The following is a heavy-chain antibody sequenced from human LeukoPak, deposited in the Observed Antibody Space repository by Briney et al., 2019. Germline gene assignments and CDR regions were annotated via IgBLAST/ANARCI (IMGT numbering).Heavy chain of an antibody. CDR2: ISSSSSYI. CDR1: GFTFSSYS. Sequence: PGGSLRPSCAASGFTFSSYSMKWVRQAPGKGLEWVSSISSSSSYIYYADSVKGRFTISRENAKNSLYLQMNILRAEDTAVYYCARAFSPAMSPDYWGQGTLVTVSS. V-gene: IGHV3-21*01. D-gene: IGHD2-2*01. CDR3: ARAFSPAMSPDY. J-gene: IGHJ4*02.